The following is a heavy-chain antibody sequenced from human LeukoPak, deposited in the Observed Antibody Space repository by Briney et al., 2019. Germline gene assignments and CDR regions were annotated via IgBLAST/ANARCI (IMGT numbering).Heavy chain of an antibody. Sequence: GGSLRLSCAASGFTFSSYAMHWVRQAPGKGLEYVSSISSNGGSTYYANSVKGRFTISRDNSKNTLYLQMGSLRAEDMAVYYCARATYPDYYFDYWGQGTLVTVSS. CDR1: GFTFSSYA. J-gene: IGHJ4*02. CDR3: ARATYPDYYFDY. V-gene: IGHV3-64*01. CDR2: ISSNGGST.